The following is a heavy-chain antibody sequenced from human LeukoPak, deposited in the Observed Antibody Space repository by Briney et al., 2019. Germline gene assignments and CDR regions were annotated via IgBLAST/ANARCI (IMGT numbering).Heavy chain of an antibody. Sequence: SETLSLTCTVSGGSITTYYWSWIRQPAGKGLEWIGRIYSSGSTDYNSSLKSRVTMSIDTSKNQFSLKMSSVTAADTAMYYCARGPPPDFDYWGQGTLVTVSS. J-gene: IGHJ4*02. CDR1: GGSITTYY. CDR3: ARGPPPDFDY. V-gene: IGHV4-4*07. CDR2: IYSSGST.